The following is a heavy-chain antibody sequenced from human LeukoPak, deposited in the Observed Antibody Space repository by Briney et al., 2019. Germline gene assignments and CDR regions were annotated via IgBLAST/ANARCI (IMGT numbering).Heavy chain of an antibody. V-gene: IGHV3-48*03. Sequence: GGSLTLSCEDSGFTFRSYEMNWVRQAPGKGLEWIAYLSSSGSAFSYADSVKGRFTIARDNAKNSVYLEMNSQRADDTAVYYCARSARLMKGVVEVTALDDWGQGTLVTVSS. J-gene: IGHJ4*02. CDR3: ARSARLMKGVVEVTALDD. D-gene: IGHD3-3*01. CDR2: LSSSGSAF. CDR1: GFTFRSYE.